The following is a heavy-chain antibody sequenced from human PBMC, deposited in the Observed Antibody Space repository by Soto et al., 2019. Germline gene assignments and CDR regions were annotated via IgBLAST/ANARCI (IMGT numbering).Heavy chain of an antibody. V-gene: IGHV1-58*01. CDR2: IVVDSGNT. CDR3: ATANNTSPFDF. CDR1: GFTFADSA. J-gene: IGHJ4*02. Sequence: SVKVSCKASGFTFADSAVQWVRQARGQRLEWIGRIVVDSGNTKYAQRFTERVTISWDMSTITAFMELTSLRSEDTAVYYCATANNTSPFDFWGLGTLVTVSS. D-gene: IGHD1-26*01.